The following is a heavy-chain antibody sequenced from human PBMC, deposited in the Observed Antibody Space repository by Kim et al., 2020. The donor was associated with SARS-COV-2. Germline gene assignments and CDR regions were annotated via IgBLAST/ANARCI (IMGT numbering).Heavy chain of an antibody. J-gene: IGHJ6*02. V-gene: IGHV3-21*01. CDR1: GFTFSSYS. D-gene: IGHD1-26*01. Sequence: GGSLRLSCAASGFTFSSYSMNWVRQAPGKGLEWVSSISSSSSYIYYADSVKGRFTISRDNAKNSLYLQMNSLRAEDTAVYYCARDRRESYYDYYYYGMDVWGQGTTVTVSS. CDR2: ISSSSSYI. CDR3: ARDRRESYYDYYYYGMDV.